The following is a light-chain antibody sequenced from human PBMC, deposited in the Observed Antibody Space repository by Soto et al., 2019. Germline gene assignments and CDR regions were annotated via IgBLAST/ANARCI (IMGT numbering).Light chain of an antibody. V-gene: IGKV1-16*01. J-gene: IGKJ5*01. CDR1: QGIGNY. Sequence: DIHITHSPSSLSSSVLYRFTITCRASQGIGNYLAWVQKKPGKAPRSLIYSTSTFQTGVPSRFSGSGSGTEFTLTISSLQPEDFATYYCHQYNSYPLTFGQGTRLEIK. CDR3: HQYNSYPLT. CDR2: STS.